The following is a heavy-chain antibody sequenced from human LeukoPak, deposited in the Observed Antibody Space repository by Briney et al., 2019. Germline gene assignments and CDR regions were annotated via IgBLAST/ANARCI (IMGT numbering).Heavy chain of an antibody. CDR3: ARDFIAVAGRDAFDI. CDR2: INHSGST. D-gene: IGHD6-19*01. CDR1: GGSFSGYY. J-gene: IGHJ3*02. V-gene: IGHV4-34*01. Sequence: PSETLSLTCAVYGGSFSGYYWSWIRQPPGKGLEWIGEINHSGSTNYNPSLKSRVTISVDTSKNQFSLKLSSVTAADTAVYYCARDFIAVAGRDAFDIWGQGTMVTVSS.